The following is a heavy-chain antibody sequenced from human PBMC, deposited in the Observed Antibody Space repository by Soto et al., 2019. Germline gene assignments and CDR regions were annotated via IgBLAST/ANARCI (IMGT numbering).Heavy chain of an antibody. J-gene: IGHJ4*02. V-gene: IGHV4-31*03. Sequence: QVQLRESGPGLVKPSQTLSLTCTFSGGSISNDNEYWTWIRQHPGKGLEWIGYSYYSGSTYYNPSLKSRFSISVDTSKNQFSLKMSSVTAADTAVYYCVATTVSTIALDYWGQGTLVTVSS. CDR1: GGSISNDNEY. CDR3: VATTVSTIALDY. CDR2: SYYSGST. D-gene: IGHD4-17*01.